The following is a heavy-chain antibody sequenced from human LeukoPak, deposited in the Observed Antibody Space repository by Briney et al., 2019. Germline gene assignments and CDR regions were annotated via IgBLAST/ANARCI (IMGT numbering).Heavy chain of an antibody. CDR1: GFTFSSYG. D-gene: IGHD6-19*01. J-gene: IGHJ4*02. CDR2: ISGSGGST. CDR3: ARHQAPVTGTAPIDY. Sequence: GGSLRLSCAASGFTFSSYGMSWVRQAPGKGLEWVSAISGSGGSTYYADSVKGRFTISRDNAKNSVYLQMNSLRAEDTAVYYCARHQAPVTGTAPIDYWGQGTLVTVSS. V-gene: IGHV3-23*01.